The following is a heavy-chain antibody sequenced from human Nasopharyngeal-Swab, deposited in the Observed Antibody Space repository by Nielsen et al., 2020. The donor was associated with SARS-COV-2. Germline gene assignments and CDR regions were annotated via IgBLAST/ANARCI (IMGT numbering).Heavy chain of an antibody. Sequence: GGSLRLSCAASGFTFNSYYMSWLRQAPGKGLEWVGNIKQDGSEKYYVDSVKGRFTISRDNAKNSLYLQMNSLRAEDTAVYYCARDVGQRTGDYWGQGTLVTVSS. J-gene: IGHJ4*02. D-gene: IGHD1-1*01. CDR1: GFTFNSYY. V-gene: IGHV3-7*01. CDR2: IKQDGSEK. CDR3: ARDVGQRTGDY.